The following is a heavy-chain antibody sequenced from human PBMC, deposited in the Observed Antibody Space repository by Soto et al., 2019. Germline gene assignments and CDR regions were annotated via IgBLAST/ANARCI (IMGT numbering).Heavy chain of an antibody. V-gene: IGHV5-51*01. J-gene: IGHJ4*02. Sequence: GESLKISCKGSGYSFTSYWIGWVRQMPGKGLEWMGIIYPGDSDTRYSPSFQGQVTISADKSISTAYLQWSSLKASDTAMYYCARRYYYDSTTYSPFDHWGQGTLVTVSS. CDR1: GYSFTSYW. D-gene: IGHD3-22*01. CDR2: IYPGDSDT. CDR3: ARRYYYDSTTYSPFDH.